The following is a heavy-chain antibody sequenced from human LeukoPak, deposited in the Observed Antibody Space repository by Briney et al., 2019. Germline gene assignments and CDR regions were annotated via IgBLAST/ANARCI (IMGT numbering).Heavy chain of an antibody. D-gene: IGHD1-1*01. CDR2: ISSYNGST. V-gene: IGHV1-18*01. J-gene: IGHJ5*02. CDR3: ARDVPGSIGTTARFDP. Sequence: ASVKVSCKSSGYTSSSYGIRWMRQAPGQGLEWMGWISSYNGSTNYAQKFQGRVSMTTDTSTSTAYMELRSLRSDDTAVYYCARDVPGSIGTTARFDPWGQGTLVTVSS. CDR1: GYTSSSYG.